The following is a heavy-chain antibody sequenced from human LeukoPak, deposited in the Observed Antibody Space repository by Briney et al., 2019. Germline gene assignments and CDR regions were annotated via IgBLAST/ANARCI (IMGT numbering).Heavy chain of an antibody. V-gene: IGHV4-39*01. Sequence: SETLSLTCTVSGGSIISSSYYWGWIRQPPGKGLEWIGSIYYSGSTYYNPSLKSRVTISVDTSKNQFSLKLSSVTAADTAVYYCARLISSWYFDYWGQGTLVTVSS. CDR1: GGSIISSSYY. J-gene: IGHJ4*02. D-gene: IGHD6-13*01. CDR3: ARLISSWYFDY. CDR2: IYYSGST.